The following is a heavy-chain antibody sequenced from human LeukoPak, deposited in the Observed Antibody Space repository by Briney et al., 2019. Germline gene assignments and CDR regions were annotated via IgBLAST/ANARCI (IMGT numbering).Heavy chain of an antibody. CDR1: GGSISTFY. V-gene: IGHV4-59*08. D-gene: IGHD6-13*01. CDR3: ARHGIVDSSRKYYFDY. J-gene: IGHJ4*02. Sequence: SETLSLTCSVSGGSISTFYWSWLRQPPGKGLEWNGYIYYSGSTSYNPSLKSRVTISVDTSKNQFSLDLSSVTAADTAVYYCARHGIVDSSRKYYFDYWGQGTLVTVSP. CDR2: IYYSGST.